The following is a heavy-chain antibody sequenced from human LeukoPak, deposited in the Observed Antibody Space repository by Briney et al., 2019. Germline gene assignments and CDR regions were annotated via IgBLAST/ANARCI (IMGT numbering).Heavy chain of an antibody. V-gene: IGHV4-59*01. CDR2: IYYSGNT. Sequence: SETLSLTCSVSYDSITMYYWTWIRQPPGKGLEWIGYIYYSGNTNYNPSLKSRVTISVDTSKNQFSLKLSSVTAADSAVYYCARGIIVGATWGENDNWFDPWGQGTLVTVS. D-gene: IGHD1-26*01. CDR3: ARGIIVGATWGENDNWFDP. CDR1: YDSITMYY. J-gene: IGHJ5*02.